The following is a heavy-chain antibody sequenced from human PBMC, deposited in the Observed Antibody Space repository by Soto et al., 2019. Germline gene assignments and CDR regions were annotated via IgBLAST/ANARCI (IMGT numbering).Heavy chain of an antibody. D-gene: IGHD2-15*01. Sequence: GGSLRLSCAASGFTFTRYSMNWVRQAPGKGLEWVSSISSTTNYIYYGDSMKGRFTISRDNGKNSLYLQMNSLRADDTAVYYCAKRRGAGGHFDYWGQGTLVTVSS. CDR3: AKRRGAGGHFDY. V-gene: IGHV3-21*04. CDR1: GFTFTRYS. CDR2: ISSTTNYI. J-gene: IGHJ4*01.